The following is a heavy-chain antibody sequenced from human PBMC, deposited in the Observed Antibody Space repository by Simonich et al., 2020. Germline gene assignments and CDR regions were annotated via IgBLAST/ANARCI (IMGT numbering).Heavy chain of an antibody. Sequence: QVQLQQWGAGLLKPSETLSLTCAVYGGSFSGYYWSWIRQPPGKGLEWIGEINHSGRTNYNPSLKSRVTISVDTSKNQFSLKLSSVTAADTAVYYCARTQKTTVTYYFDYWGQGTLVTVSS. V-gene: IGHV4-34*01. CDR1: GGSFSGYY. CDR2: INHSGRT. D-gene: IGHD4-17*01. J-gene: IGHJ4*02. CDR3: ARTQKTTVTYYFDY.